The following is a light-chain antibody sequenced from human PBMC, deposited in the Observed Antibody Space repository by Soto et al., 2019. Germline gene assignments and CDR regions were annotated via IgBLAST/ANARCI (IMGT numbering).Light chain of an antibody. V-gene: IGKV2-30*01. CDR2: KVS. CDR3: MQGTYWPYT. J-gene: IGKJ2*01. CDR1: EGVLYSDGNSY. Sequence: DVVMTQSPLSLTVTLGQSASVSCRSSEGVLYSDGNSYLSWFQQRPGQSPRRLIYKVSNRDSGVPDRFSGSGSDTDFTLKISRVEAEDVGVYYCMQGTYWPYTFGMGTQLEIK.